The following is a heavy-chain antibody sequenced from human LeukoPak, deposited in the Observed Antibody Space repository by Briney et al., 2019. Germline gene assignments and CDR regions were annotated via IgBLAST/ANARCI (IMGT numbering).Heavy chain of an antibody. D-gene: IGHD3-22*01. CDR3: ARDMDEYDSSGYSDTLDY. CDR2: INSEGTTA. J-gene: IGHJ4*02. CDR1: GFTFGDYW. V-gene: IGHV3-74*01. Sequence: GGSLRLSCVASGFTFGDYWMHWVRQAPGKGLEWLSRINSEGTTATYADSVRGRFTISRDNAKNTLYLRLNSLRTEDTALYYCARDMDEYDSSGYSDTLDYWGQGTPVTVSS.